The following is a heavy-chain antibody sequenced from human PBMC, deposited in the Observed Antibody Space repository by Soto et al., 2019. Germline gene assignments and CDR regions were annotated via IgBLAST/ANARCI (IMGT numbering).Heavy chain of an antibody. CDR3: AKGDYFGELSFVGNEKIDY. J-gene: IGHJ4*02. CDR2: ISYDGSNK. V-gene: IGHV3-30*18. CDR1: GFTFSSYG. D-gene: IGHD3-16*02. Sequence: QVQLVESGGGVVQPGRSLRLSCAASGFTFSSYGMHWVRQSPGKGLEWVAVISYDGSNKYYADSVKGRFTISRDNSKNTLYLQMNSLRSEDTAWYYCAKGDYFGELSFVGNEKIDYWCQGTLVTVSS.